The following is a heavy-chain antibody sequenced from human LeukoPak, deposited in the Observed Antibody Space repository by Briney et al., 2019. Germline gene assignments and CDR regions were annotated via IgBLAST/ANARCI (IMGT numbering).Heavy chain of an antibody. CDR1: GFTFSSYS. CDR2: IRYDGSNK. V-gene: IGHV3-30*02. Sequence: GGSLRLSCAASGFTFSSYSMHWVRPAPGKGLEWVAFIRYDGSNKYYADSVKGRFTISRDNAKNTLYLQMNRLRAEDTAVYYCAREDYYGSGSYWDPSPLYAFDIWGQGTMVTVSS. CDR3: AREDYYGSGSYWDPSPLYAFDI. J-gene: IGHJ3*02. D-gene: IGHD3-10*01.